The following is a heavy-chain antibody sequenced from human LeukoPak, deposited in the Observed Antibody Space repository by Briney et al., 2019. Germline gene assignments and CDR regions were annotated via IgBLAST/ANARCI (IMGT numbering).Heavy chain of an antibody. V-gene: IGHV3-33*08. Sequence: GGSLRLSCAASGFTFSSYGMHWVRQAPGKGREGGAVIWYGGSNKYYADSVKGRFTISRDNSKNTLYLQMNSLRAEDTAVYYCAAVEMATMASVSFDIWGQGTMVTVSS. CDR1: GFTFSSYG. J-gene: IGHJ3*02. D-gene: IGHD5-24*01. CDR3: AAVEMATMASVSFDI. CDR2: IWYGGSNK.